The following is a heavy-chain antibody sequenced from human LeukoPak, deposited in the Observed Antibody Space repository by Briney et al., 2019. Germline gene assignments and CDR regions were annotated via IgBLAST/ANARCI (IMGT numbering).Heavy chain of an antibody. J-gene: IGHJ5*02. CDR1: GGSFSGYY. D-gene: IGHD3-10*01. V-gene: IGHV4-34*01. Sequence: SETLSLTCAVYGGSFSGYYWSWIRQPPGKGLEWIGEINHSGSTNYNPSLKSRVTISVDTSKNQFSLKLSSVTAADTAVYYCARRRRITMVRGVSGGNWFDPWGREPWSPSPQ. CDR2: INHSGST. CDR3: ARRRRITMVRGVSGGNWFDP.